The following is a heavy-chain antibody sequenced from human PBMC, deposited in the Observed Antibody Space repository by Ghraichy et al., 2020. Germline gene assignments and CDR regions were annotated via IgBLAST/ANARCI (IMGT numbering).Heavy chain of an antibody. CDR1: GFTFSSYG. CDR3: AKDFEVVGVDY. Sequence: GGSLRLSCAASGFTFSSYGMHWVRQAPGKGLEWVAVISYDGSNKYYADSVKGRFTISRDNSKNTLYLQMNSLRAEDTAVYDCAKDFEVVGVDYWGQGTLVTVSS. D-gene: IGHD3-16*01. V-gene: IGHV3-30*18. J-gene: IGHJ4*02. CDR2: ISYDGSNK.